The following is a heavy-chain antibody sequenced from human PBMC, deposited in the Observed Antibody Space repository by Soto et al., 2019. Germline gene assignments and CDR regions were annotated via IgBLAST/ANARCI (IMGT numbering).Heavy chain of an antibody. CDR2: IYYSGST. J-gene: IGHJ4*02. CDR1: GGSISSSSYY. CDR3: ARSIFGVVIIHRGYFDY. V-gene: IGHV4-39*01. D-gene: IGHD3-3*01. Sequence: PSETLSLTCTVSGGSISSSSYYWGWIRQPPGKGLEWIGSIYYSGSTYYNPSLKSRVTISVDTTKDQFSLKLSSVTGADTAVYFCARSIFGVVIIHRGYFDYWGQGTLVTVSS.